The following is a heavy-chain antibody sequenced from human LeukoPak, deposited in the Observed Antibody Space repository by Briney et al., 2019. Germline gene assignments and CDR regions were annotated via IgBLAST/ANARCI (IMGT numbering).Heavy chain of an antibody. D-gene: IGHD1-26*01. CDR1: GFTLSSYS. CDR3: ANEASGSFDY. CDR2: ISSSSSYI. J-gene: IGHJ4*02. Sequence: GGSLRLSCAASGFTLSSYSMNWVRQAPGKGLEWVSSISSSSSYIYYADSVKGRFTISRDNSKNTLYLQMNSLRAEDTAVYYCANEASGSFDYWGQGTLVTVSS. V-gene: IGHV3-21*01.